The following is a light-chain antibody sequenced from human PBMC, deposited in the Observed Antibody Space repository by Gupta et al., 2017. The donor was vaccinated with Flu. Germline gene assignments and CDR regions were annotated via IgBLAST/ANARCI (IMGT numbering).Light chain of an antibody. CDR3: STWDDSLNGVI. V-gene: IGLV1-44*01. CDR1: SSNIGSNV. CDR2: RNP. J-gene: IGLJ2*01. Sequence: QSVLTQPPSSSETPGQTVTISCSGSSSNIGSNVVNWYQQLPGRAPKLVIRRNPLWPSGVPDRFSGSKSGTSASLAISGLQSEDEADYYCSTWDDSLNGVIFGGGTRLTVL.